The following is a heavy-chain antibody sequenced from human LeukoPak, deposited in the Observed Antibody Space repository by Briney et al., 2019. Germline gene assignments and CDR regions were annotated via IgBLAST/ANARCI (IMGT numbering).Heavy chain of an antibody. J-gene: IGHJ4*02. CDR2: INHSGST. V-gene: IGHV4-38-2*02. CDR3: ARGRQWLVHKTFDY. CDR1: GFSINSGYN. Sequence: SETLSLTCTVSGFSINSGYNWGWIRQPPGKGLEWIGEINHSGSTNYNPSLKSRVTISVDTSKNQFSLKLSSVTAADTAVYYCARGRQWLVHKTFDYWGQGTLVTVSS. D-gene: IGHD6-19*01.